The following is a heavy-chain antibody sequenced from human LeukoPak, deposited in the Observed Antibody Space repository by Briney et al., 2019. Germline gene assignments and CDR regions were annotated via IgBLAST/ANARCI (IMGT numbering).Heavy chain of an antibody. CDR3: AKPRDGYNSFDY. V-gene: IGHV3-30*02. CDR2: IRYDGSNK. Sequence: GGSLRLSCAASGFTFSSYGMHWVRQAPAKGLERVAFIRYDGSNKYYANSVKGRFTISRDNSKNTLYLQMNSLRAEDTAVYYCAKPRDGYNSFDYWGQGTLVTVSS. D-gene: IGHD5-24*01. J-gene: IGHJ4*02. CDR1: GFTFSSYG.